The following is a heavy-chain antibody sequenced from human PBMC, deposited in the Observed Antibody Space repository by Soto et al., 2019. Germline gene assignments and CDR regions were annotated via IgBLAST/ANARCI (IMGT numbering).Heavy chain of an antibody. V-gene: IGHV3-23*01. D-gene: IGHD6-13*01. CDR1: GFTFSSYA. Sequence: EVQLLESGGSLVQPGGSVRLSCAASGFTFSSYAMSWVRQAPGKGLEWVSAISGSGGSTYYADSVKGRFTISRDNSKNTLYLQMNSLRAEDTAVYYCAKARVGSSWSGGYYGMDVWGQGTTVTVSS. CDR2: ISGSGGST. CDR3: AKARVGSSWSGGYYGMDV. J-gene: IGHJ6*02.